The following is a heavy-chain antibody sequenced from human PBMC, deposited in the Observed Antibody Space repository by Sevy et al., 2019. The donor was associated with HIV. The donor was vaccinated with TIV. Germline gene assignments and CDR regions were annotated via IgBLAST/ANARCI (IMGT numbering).Heavy chain of an antibody. CDR1: GFTFSSYA. J-gene: IGHJ4*02. Sequence: GGSLRLSCAASGFTFSSYAMSWVRQAPGKGLEWVSAISGSGGSTYYGDSVKGRFTISRDNSKNTLYLQMNSLRAEDTAVYYCAKPHIAAAGTPPGVLYDCWGQGTLVTVSS. CDR3: AKPHIAAAGTPPGVLYDC. D-gene: IGHD6-13*01. CDR2: ISGSGGST. V-gene: IGHV3-23*01.